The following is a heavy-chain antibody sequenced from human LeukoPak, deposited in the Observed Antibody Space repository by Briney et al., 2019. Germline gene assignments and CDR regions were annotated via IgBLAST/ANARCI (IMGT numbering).Heavy chain of an antibody. CDR3: ATGTGANYYYYMDV. V-gene: IGHV1-2*02. Sequence: ASVKVSCKASGYTFIGYYMHWVRQAPGQGLEWMGWINPNSGGTNYAQKFQGRVTMTRDTSISTAYMELSRLRSDDTAVYYCATGTGANYYYYMDVWGKGTTVTVSS. J-gene: IGHJ6*03. CDR1: GYTFIGYY. CDR2: INPNSGGT. D-gene: IGHD3/OR15-3a*01.